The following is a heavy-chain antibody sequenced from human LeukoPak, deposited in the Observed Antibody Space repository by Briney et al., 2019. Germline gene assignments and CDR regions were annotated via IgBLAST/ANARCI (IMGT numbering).Heavy chain of an antibody. V-gene: IGHV4-59*01. CDR1: GGSISSYY. J-gene: IGHJ4*02. CDR3: ARVLGYCSGGSCYSTSFDY. Sequence: SETLSLTCTVSGGSISSYYWSWIRQPPGKGLERIGYIYYSGSTNYNPSLKSRVTISVDTSKNQFSLKLSSVTAADTAVYYCARVLGYCSGGSCYSTSFDYWGQGTLVTVSS. CDR2: IYYSGST. D-gene: IGHD2-15*01.